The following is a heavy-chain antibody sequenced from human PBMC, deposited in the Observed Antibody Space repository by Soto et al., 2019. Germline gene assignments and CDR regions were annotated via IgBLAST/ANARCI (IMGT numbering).Heavy chain of an antibody. CDR3: VKGGASYTSSWYAH. CDR2: ISSNGSST. V-gene: IGHV3-74*01. J-gene: IGHJ5*02. Sequence: PGGSLRLSCAASGFTFSSYWMHWVRQAPGKGLNWASPISSNGSSTYYVDSVRGRFTISRDSSKNTLYLQMNSLRVEDTAIYYCVKGGASYTSSWYAHWGRGILVTVSS. D-gene: IGHD6-13*01. CDR1: GFTFSSYW.